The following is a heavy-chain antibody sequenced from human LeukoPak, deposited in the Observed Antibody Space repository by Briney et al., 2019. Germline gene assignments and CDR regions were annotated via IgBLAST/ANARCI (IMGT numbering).Heavy chain of an antibody. V-gene: IGHV1-18*01. CDR2: ISAYNGNT. J-gene: IGHJ6*02. D-gene: IGHD2-2*01. CDR3: ARDIVVVPAAIAQGSYYYYYGMDV. CDR1: GYTFTIYG. Sequence: ASVKVSCKASGYTFTIYGISWVRQAPGQGLEWMGWISAYNGNTNYAQKLQGRVTMTTDTSTSTAYMELRSLRSDDTAVYYCARDIVVVPAAIAQGSYYYYYGMDVWGQGTTVTVSS.